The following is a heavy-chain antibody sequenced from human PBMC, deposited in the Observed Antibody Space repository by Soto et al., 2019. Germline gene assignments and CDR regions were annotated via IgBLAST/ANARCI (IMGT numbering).Heavy chain of an antibody. D-gene: IGHD6-6*01. CDR2: ISDGGDLT. CDR3: ARRAFGSSRSFDL. CDR1: GFTFTNYA. J-gene: IGHJ3*01. V-gene: IGHV3-23*01. Sequence: PGWYRRLSCVTYGFTFTNYAISWFRQSPERGLEWVSGISDGGDLTYNADSVKGRFTISRDNSKNILFLQMNSLRAEDTALYYCARRAFGSSRSFDLWGQGTMVTV.